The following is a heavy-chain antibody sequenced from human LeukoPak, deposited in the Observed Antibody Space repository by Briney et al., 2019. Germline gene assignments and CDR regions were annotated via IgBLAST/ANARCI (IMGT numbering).Heavy chain of an antibody. J-gene: IGHJ4*02. D-gene: IGHD5-12*01. CDR1: GFTFSSYW. V-gene: IGHV3-74*01. CDR2: INGDGSTT. Sequence: GGSLRLSCAASGFTFSSYWMHWVRQAPGKGLVWVSRINGDGSTTAYADSVKGRFTISRDNGKNTLYLQMNSLRAEDTAVYYCAKDNKVLATYYFDYWGQGTLVTVSS. CDR3: AKDNKVLATYYFDY.